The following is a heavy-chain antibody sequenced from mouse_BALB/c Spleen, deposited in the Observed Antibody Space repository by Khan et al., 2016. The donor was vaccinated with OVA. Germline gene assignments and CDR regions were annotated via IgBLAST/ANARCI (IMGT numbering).Heavy chain of an antibody. V-gene: IGHV1-18*01. J-gene: IGHJ3*01. CDR2: INPNNGGT. CDR1: GYTFTDYN. CDR3: ARGGYGAFPY. Sequence: VRLQQSGPELVKPGASVKIPCKASGYTFTDYNLDWVKQSHGKSLEWIGDINPNNGGTIYNQKFKGKATLAVDKSSSTAYMELRSLTSEDTAVYYCARGGYGAFPYWGHGTLVIVSA. D-gene: IGHD1-2*01.